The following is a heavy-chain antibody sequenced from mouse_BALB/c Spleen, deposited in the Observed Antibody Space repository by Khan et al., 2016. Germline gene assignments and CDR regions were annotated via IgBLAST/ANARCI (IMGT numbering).Heavy chain of an antibody. CDR1: GFTFSNYW. CDR3: TRGGLTAIY. CDR2: IRLKSNNYAT. J-gene: IGHJ3*01. V-gene: IGHV6-6*02. Sequence: EVKLEESGGGLVQPGGSMKLSCVASGFTFSNYWMNWVHQSPEKGLEWVAEIRLKSNNYATHYAESVKGRFTISRDDSKSSVYLQMNNLRAEDTGIYYCTRGGLTAIYWGQGTLVTVSA.